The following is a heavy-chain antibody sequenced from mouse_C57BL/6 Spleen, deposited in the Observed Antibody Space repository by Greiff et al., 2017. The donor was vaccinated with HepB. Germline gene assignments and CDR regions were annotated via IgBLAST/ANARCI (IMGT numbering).Heavy chain of an antibody. V-gene: IGHV1-64*01. D-gene: IGHD1-1*01. J-gene: IGHJ2*01. CDR2: IHPNSGST. Sequence: QVHVKQPGAELVKPGASVKLSCKASGYTFTSYWMHWVKQRPGQGLEWIGMIHPNSGSTNYNEKFKSKATLTVDKSSSTAYMQLSSLTSEDSAVYYCARPSTVVDFDYWGQGTTLTVSS. CDR1: GYTFTSYW. CDR3: ARPSTVVDFDY.